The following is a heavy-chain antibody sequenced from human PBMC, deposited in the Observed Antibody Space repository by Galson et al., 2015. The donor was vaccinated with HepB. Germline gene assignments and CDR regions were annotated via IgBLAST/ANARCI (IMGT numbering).Heavy chain of an antibody. CDR2: ISAYNGNT. D-gene: IGHD6-13*01. J-gene: IGHJ3*02. CDR1: GYTFTSYG. Sequence: SVKVSCKASGYTFTSYGISWVRQAPGQGLEWMGWISAYNGNTNYAQKLQGRVTMTTDTSTSTAYMELRSLRSDDTAVYYCAGGLIAAAAHDAFDIWGQGTMVTVSS. V-gene: IGHV1-18*04. CDR3: AGGLIAAAAHDAFDI.